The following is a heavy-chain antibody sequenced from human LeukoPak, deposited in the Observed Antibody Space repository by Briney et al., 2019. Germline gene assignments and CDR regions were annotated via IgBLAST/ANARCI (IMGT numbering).Heavy chain of an antibody. CDR2: IYSYNGDT. J-gene: IGHJ4*02. D-gene: IGHD2-15*01. CDR1: GYSFNSHG. V-gene: IGHV1-18*04. CDR3: ARASYCSGGSCYSDY. Sequence: ASVKVSCKASGYSFNSHGISWVRQAPGQGLQWMGWIYSYNGDTEYAQRFQGRITMTTDTSTSTAYMELRSLKSDDTAVYYCARASYCSGGSCYSDYWGQGTLVTVSS.